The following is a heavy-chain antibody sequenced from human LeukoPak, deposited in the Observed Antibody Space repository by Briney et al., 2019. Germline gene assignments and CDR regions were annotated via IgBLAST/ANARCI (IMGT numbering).Heavy chain of an antibody. Sequence: GGSLRLSCAASGFTVSSNYMSWVRQPPGKGLEWVSVMYSGGSKYYADSVKGRFTISRDNVKNVLYLQMNSLRPEDTALYYCAKDLSSAITSALVLDVWGQGTTV. CDR2: MYSGGSK. CDR3: AKDLSSAITSALVLDV. J-gene: IGHJ6*02. D-gene: IGHD3-22*01. CDR1: GFTVSSNY. V-gene: IGHV3-53*03.